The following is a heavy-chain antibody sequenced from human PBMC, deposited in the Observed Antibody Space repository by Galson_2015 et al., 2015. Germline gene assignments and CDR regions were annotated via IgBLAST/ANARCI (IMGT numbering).Heavy chain of an antibody. V-gene: IGHV1-18*01. Sequence: SCKASGYTFTNYGISWVRQAPGQGLEWMGWISTSNGNTNYAQKLQGRITMTTDTSTTTAYMELRSLRSDDTAVYYCTRLHDFWSGYLLDFWGQGTLVTVSS. D-gene: IGHD3-3*01. CDR1: GYTFTNYG. CDR2: ISTSNGNT. J-gene: IGHJ4*02. CDR3: TRLHDFWSGYLLDF.